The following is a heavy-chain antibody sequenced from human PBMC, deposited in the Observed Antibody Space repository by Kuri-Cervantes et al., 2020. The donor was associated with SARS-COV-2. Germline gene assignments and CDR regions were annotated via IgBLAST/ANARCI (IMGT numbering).Heavy chain of an antibody. J-gene: IGHJ4*02. CDR3: ARGVVRGYSFDY. Sequence: VKVSCKASGYTFTSYAMNWVRQAPGQGLEWMGWINPNSGNTGYAQKFQGRVTMTRNTSISTAYMELSSLRSEDTAVYYCARGVVRGYSFDYWGQGTLVTVSS. CDR1: GYTFTSYA. D-gene: IGHD3-10*01. V-gene: IGHV1-8*02. CDR2: INPNSGNT.